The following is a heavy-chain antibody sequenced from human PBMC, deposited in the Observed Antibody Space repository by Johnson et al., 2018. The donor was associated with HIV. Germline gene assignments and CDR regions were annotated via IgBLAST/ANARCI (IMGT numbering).Heavy chain of an antibody. V-gene: IGHV3-30*04. CDR3: ARGGYSSGWYRINNAFDI. D-gene: IGHD6-19*01. Sequence: QVQLVESGGGLVQPGRSLRLSCAASGFTFSSYAMHWVRQAPGKGLEWVAVISYDGSNKYYADSVKGRFTISRDNSKNTLYLQMNSLRAEDTAVYYCARGGYSSGWYRINNAFDIWGQGTMVTVSS. CDR2: ISYDGSNK. CDR1: GFTFSSYA. J-gene: IGHJ3*02.